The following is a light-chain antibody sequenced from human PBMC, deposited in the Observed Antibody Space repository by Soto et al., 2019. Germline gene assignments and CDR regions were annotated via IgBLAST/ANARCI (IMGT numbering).Light chain of an antibody. CDR3: QSYDSRLSGPVV. V-gene: IGLV1-40*01. Sequence: QSVLTQPPSVSGAPGQRVTISGTGRSSNIGPGYDVHWYQQLPGTAPKLLIYGNTNRPSGVPDRFSGSKSGTSASLAITGLQAQDETDYYCQSYDSRLSGPVVFGGGTKLTVL. CDR2: GNT. J-gene: IGLJ2*01. CDR1: SSNIGPGYD.